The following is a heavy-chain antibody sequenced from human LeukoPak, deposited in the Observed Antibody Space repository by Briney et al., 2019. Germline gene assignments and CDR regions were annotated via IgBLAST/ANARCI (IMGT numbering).Heavy chain of an antibody. CDR2: IYHSGST. J-gene: IGHJ4*02. Sequence: SQTLSLTCAVSGGSISSGGYSWSWIRQPPGKGLEWIGYIYHSGSTYYNPSLKSRVTISVDTSKNQFSLKLSSVTAADTAVYYCARGGYSGASFDYWGQGTLVTVSS. CDR1: GGSISSGGYS. CDR3: ARGGYSGASFDY. V-gene: IGHV4-30-2*05. D-gene: IGHD3-10*01.